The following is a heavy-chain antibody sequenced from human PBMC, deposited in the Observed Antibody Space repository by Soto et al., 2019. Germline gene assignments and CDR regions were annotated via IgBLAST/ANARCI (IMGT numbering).Heavy chain of an antibody. V-gene: IGHV4-30-2*01. Sequence: QLQLQEYGSGLVKPSQTLSLTCAVSGGSISSGGYSWSWIRQPPGKGLEWIGYIYHSGSTYYNPSLKSRVTISVDRSKTQFSLKLSSVTAADTAVYYRARVPDRWGQGTLVTVSS. CDR1: GGSISSGGYS. D-gene: IGHD2-2*01. J-gene: IGHJ5*02. CDR2: IYHSGST. CDR3: ARVPDR.